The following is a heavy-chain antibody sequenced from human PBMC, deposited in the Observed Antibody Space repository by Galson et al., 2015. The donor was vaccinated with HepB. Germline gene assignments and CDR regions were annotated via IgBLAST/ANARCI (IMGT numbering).Heavy chain of an antibody. J-gene: IGHJ6*04. CDR1: GFTFSSYA. V-gene: IGHV3-30-3*01. CDR3: ARDSSGWGGARMDV. CDR2: ISYDGSNK. D-gene: IGHD6-19*01. Sequence: SLRLSCAASGFTFSSYAMHWVRQAPGKGLEWVAVISYDGSNKYYADSVKGRFTISRDNSKNTLYLQMNSLRAEDTAVYYCARDSSGWGGARMDVWGKGTTVTVSS.